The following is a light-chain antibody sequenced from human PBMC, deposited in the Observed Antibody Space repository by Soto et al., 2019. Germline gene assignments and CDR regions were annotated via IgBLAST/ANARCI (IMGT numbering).Light chain of an antibody. J-gene: IGKJ4*01. CDR1: QSIRSN. Sequence: EIVMTQSPATLSVSPGERATLSCRASQSIRSNLAWYQQKPGQTPRLLIYVASTRGTGIPARFTGSGSGKDFTLTISSLQSEDCAIYYCQQYNNWPLTFGGGTKVEIK. V-gene: IGKV3-15*01. CDR3: QQYNNWPLT. CDR2: VAS.